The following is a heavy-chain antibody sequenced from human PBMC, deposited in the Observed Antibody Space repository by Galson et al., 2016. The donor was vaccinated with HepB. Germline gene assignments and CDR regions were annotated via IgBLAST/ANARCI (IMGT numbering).Heavy chain of an antibody. CDR1: GFSFSSYW. J-gene: IGHJ6*02. V-gene: IGHV3-7*01. Sequence: SLRLSCAAAGFSFSSYWMSWVRQVPGKGLEWVANIKQDGSEKYYVDSVKGRFTISRDNARKTLYLHMNSLRADDTAVYFCAKTGVTYYYYGMDAWGQGTTVTVS. CDR3: AKTGVTYYYYGMDA. CDR2: IKQDGSEK. D-gene: IGHD7-27*01.